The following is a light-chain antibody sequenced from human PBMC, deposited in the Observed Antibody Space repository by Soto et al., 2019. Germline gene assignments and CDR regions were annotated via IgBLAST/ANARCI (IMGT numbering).Light chain of an antibody. CDR1: QSVANN. CDR3: QQYNNWPPVT. CDR2: GAS. J-gene: IGKJ1*01. V-gene: IGKV3-15*01. Sequence: ENVLTQSPGTLSLSPGERVTLSCRASQSVANNLAWYQQKPGQAPRLLIYGASTRATGIPARFSGSGSGTEFTLTISSLQSEDFAVYYCQQYNNWPPVTFGQGTKVDIK.